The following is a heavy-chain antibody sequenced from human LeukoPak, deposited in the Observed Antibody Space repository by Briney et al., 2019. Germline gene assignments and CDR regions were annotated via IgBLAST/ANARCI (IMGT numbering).Heavy chain of an antibody. CDR3: ARSPWNSYDY. Sequence: GESPKISCKGSGYTFTSYWIGWVRQMPGKGLERMGIVHPGDSDTRYSPSFQGQVTISVDKSISTAYLQWSSLKASDTAMYYCARSPWNSYDYWGQGTLVTVSS. CDR2: VHPGDSDT. V-gene: IGHV5-51*01. J-gene: IGHJ4*02. CDR1: GYTFTSYW. D-gene: IGHD5-12*01.